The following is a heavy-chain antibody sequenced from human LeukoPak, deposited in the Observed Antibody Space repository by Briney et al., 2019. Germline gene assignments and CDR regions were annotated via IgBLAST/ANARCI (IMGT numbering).Heavy chain of an antibody. Sequence: ASVEVSCKASGYTFTGYYMHWVRQAPGQGLEWMGWINPNSGGTNYAQKFQGRVTMTRDTSISTAYMELSRLRSDDTAVYYCARESDKIVVVPAAIGPWGQGTLVTVSS. D-gene: IGHD2-2*01. V-gene: IGHV1-2*02. J-gene: IGHJ5*02. CDR1: GYTFTGYY. CDR3: ARESDKIVVVPAAIGP. CDR2: INPNSGGT.